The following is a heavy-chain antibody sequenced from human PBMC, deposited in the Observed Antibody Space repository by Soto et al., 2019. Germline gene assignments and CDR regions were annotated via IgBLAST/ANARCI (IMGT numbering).Heavy chain of an antibody. CDR1: GGSISSSNW. CDR2: IYHSGST. CDR3: ARVSGSYYYGMDV. D-gene: IGHD1-26*01. V-gene: IGHV4-4*02. J-gene: IGHJ6*02. Sequence: QVQLQESGPGLVKPSGTLSLTCAVSGGSISSSNWWSWVRQPPGKGLEWIGEIYHSGSTNYNPSLKRRVTISVDTSKNQFSLKLSSVTGADTAVYYCARVSGSYYYGMDVWGQGTTVTVSS.